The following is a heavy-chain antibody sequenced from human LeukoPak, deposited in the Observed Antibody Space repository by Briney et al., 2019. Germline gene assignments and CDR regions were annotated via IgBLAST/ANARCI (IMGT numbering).Heavy chain of an antibody. V-gene: IGHV4-34*01. CDR3: AREGWLRLGLVVDY. Sequence: SETLSLTCAVYGGSFSGYYWSWIRQPPGKGLEWIGEINHSGSTNYNPSLKSRVTISVDTSKNQFSLKLSSVTAADTAVYYCAREGWLRLGLVVDYWGQGTLVTVSS. J-gene: IGHJ4*02. CDR1: GGSFSGYY. CDR2: INHSGST. D-gene: IGHD5-12*01.